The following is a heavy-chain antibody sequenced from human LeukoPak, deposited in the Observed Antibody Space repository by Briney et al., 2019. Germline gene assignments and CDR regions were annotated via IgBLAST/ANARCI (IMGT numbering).Heavy chain of an antibody. D-gene: IGHD2-2*02. CDR1: GFTFSSYA. V-gene: IGHV3-30-3*01. J-gene: IGHJ4*02. CDR3: ARAVVVPAAIGL. Sequence: GGSLRLSCAASGFTFSSYAMHWVHQAPGKGLEWVAVISYDGSNKYYADSVKGRFTISRDNSKNTLYLQMNSLRAEDTAVYYCARAVVVPAAIGLWGQGTLVTVSS. CDR2: ISYDGSNK.